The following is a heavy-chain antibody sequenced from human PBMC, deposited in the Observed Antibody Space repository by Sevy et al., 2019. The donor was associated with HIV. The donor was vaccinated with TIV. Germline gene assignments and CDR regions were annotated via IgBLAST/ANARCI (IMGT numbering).Heavy chain of an antibody. Sequence: GGSLRLSCAASGFTFNIYSMNWVRQAPGKGLEWVSSISSSSNYIYYADSLKGRFTVSRDNAKNSVYLQMNSLKAEDTAVYYCARDHRELSYDSSGYSDAFDIWGQGTLVTVSS. V-gene: IGHV3-21*01. D-gene: IGHD3-22*01. J-gene: IGHJ3*02. CDR1: GFTFNIYS. CDR3: ARDHRELSYDSSGYSDAFDI. CDR2: ISSSSNYI.